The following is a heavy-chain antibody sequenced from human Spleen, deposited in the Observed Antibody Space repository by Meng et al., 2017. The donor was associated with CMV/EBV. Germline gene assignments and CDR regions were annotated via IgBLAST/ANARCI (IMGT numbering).Heavy chain of an antibody. CDR1: GFTFSDYN. D-gene: IGHD4-23*01. Sequence: GESLKISCAASGFTFSDYNMNWVRQSPGKGLEWVSVIYSGGGTYYADSVKGRFTISRDNSKSAIYLQMNTLRAEDTAVYYCSRVGWQQQHWFFDLWGRGTLVTVSS. V-gene: IGHV3-53*01. CDR3: SRVGWQQQHWFFDL. J-gene: IGHJ2*01. CDR2: IYSGGGT.